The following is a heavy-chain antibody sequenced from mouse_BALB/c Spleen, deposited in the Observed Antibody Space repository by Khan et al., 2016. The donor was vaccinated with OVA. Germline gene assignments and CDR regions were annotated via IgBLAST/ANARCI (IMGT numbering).Heavy chain of an antibody. CDR2: IYPGSSSP. J-gene: IGHJ4*01. V-gene: IGHV1S41*01. CDR3: ARSNCYGSGLYAMDY. CDR1: GYTFTSDW. Sequence: DLVKPGASVKLSCKASGYTFTSDWINWIKQRPGQGLEWMGQIYPGSSSPYYNNMFTGKATLTVDSSSTAAYIQLSSLSSEDSAVYFCARSNCYGSGLYAMDYWGPGTTGTVSS. D-gene: IGHD1-1*01.